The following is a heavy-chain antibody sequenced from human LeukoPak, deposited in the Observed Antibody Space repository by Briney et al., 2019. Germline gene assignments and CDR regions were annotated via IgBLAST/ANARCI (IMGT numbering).Heavy chain of an antibody. CDR2: IYYSGST. CDR3: ASQPRYCSGGSCSDAFDI. D-gene: IGHD2-15*01. Sequence: SETLSLTCTVSGGSISSYHWSWIRQPPGKGLEWIGYIYYSGSTNYNPSLKSRVTISVDTSKNQFSLKLSSVTAADTAVYYCASQPRYCSGGSCSDAFDIWGQGTMVTVSS. V-gene: IGHV4-59*01. J-gene: IGHJ3*02. CDR1: GGSISSYH.